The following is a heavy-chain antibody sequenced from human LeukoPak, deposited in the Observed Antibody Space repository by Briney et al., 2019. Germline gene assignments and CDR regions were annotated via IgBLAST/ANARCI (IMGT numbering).Heavy chain of an antibody. D-gene: IGHD3-3*01. CDR2: VDPEDGET. Sequence: ASVKVSCKVSGYTFTDYYMHWVQQVPGKGLEWMGLVDPEDGETIYAEKFQGRVTITADTSTDTAYMELSSLRSEDTAVYYCATGQLRFLEWLLGDYWGQGTLVTVSS. CDR1: GYTFTDYY. J-gene: IGHJ4*02. CDR3: ATGQLRFLEWLLGDY. V-gene: IGHV1-69-2*01.